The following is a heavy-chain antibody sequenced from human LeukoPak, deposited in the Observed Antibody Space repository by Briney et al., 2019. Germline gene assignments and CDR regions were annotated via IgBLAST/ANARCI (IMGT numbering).Heavy chain of an antibody. CDR1: GFTFSSYA. Sequence: GGSLRLSCAASGFTFSSYAMSWVRQAPGKGLEWVSAISGSGGSTYYADSVKGRFTISRDNSKNTLYLQMNSLRAEDTAVYYCAKAYYDILTGYYGAFDIWGQGTMVTVSS. D-gene: IGHD3-9*01. CDR3: AKAYYDILTGYYGAFDI. V-gene: IGHV3-23*01. CDR2: ISGSGGST. J-gene: IGHJ3*02.